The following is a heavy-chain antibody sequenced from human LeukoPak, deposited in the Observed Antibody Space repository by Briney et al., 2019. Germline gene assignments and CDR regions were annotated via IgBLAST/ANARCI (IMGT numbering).Heavy chain of an antibody. V-gene: IGHV3-23*01. J-gene: IGHJ4*02. CDR3: AKDVDIVVVPASYFDY. Sequence: GGSLRLSCAASGFTFSSYAMSWVRQPPGRGLEWVSAVSGSGLSTYYADSVKGRFTISRDNSKNTLYLQMNSLRAEDTAVYYCAKDVDIVVVPASYFDYWGQGTLVTVSS. CDR1: GFTFSSYA. CDR2: VSGSGLST. D-gene: IGHD2-2*01.